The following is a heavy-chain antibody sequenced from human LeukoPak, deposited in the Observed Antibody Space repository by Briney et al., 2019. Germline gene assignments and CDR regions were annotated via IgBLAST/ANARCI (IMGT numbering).Heavy chain of an antibody. CDR2: IRSKAYGGTT. V-gene: IGHV3-49*04. CDR3: TRGARTSGWYNY. J-gene: IGHJ4*02. D-gene: IGHD6-19*01. CDR1: GFTFTNFW. Sequence: SLRLSCAASGFTFTNFWMSWVRQVPGKGLEWVGFIRSKAYGGTTEYAASVKGRFTISRDDSKSIAYLQMNSLKSEDTAVYYCTRGARTSGWYNYWGQGTLVTVSS.